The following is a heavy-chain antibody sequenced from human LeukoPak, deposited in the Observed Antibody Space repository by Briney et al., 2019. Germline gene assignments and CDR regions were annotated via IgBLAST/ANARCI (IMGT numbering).Heavy chain of an antibody. J-gene: IGHJ5*02. CDR2: IYPGDSDT. CDR3: ARLSVRDGYNFRFDP. D-gene: IGHD5-24*01. CDR1: GYSFTSYW. V-gene: IGHV5-51*01. Sequence: GESLKISCKGSGYSFTSYWIGWVRQMPGKGLEWMGIIYPGDSDTRYSPSFQGQVTISADKSISTAYLQWSSLKASDTARYYCARLSVRDGYNFRFDPWGQGTLVTVSS.